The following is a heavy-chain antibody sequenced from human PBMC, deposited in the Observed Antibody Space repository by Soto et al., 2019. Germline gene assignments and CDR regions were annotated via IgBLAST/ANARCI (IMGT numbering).Heavy chain of an antibody. D-gene: IGHD5-12*01. J-gene: IGHJ4*02. CDR3: AREKGYTSGHKNFDF. CDR1: GGTSVGLC. V-gene: IGHV4-59*11. Sequence: SLPLSPRYTVVGGTSVGLCGRCILQPPGKGLEWIGYIYDSGSSYYNPSLKSRVTMSVDTSKNQFSLKLSSVTAADTAVYYCAREKGYTSGHKNFDFRGQRTLVTVSS. CDR2: IYDSGSS.